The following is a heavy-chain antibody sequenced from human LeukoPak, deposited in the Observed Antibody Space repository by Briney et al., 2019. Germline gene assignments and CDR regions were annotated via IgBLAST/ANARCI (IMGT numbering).Heavy chain of an antibody. J-gene: IGHJ4*02. CDR2: TSYDGNNK. CDR3: AKARNYYDSSGYYYFDY. D-gene: IGHD3-22*01. V-gene: IGHV3-30*18. Sequence: GGSLRLSCAASGFTFSNYGMHWVRQAPGKGLEWVAVTSYDGNNKYYADSVKGRFTISRDNSKNTLYLKMNSLRAEDTAVYYCAKARNYYDSSGYYYFDYWGQGTLVTVSS. CDR1: GFTFSNYG.